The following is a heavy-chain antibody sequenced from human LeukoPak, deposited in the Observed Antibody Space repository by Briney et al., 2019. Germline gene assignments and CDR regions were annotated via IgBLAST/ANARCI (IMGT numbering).Heavy chain of an antibody. CDR3: VRNQAEASNHGAMDI. CDR2: IFYNGGA. J-gene: IGHJ3*02. Sequence: PSESLSLTCTVSGYSIARGNCWGWIRQPPGKGLEGMGYIFYNGGAYYNTSLNSRVTMSIDASKNQFSLKLRSVTAVDTAMYYCVRNQAEASNHGAMDIWGQGTMVTVSS. V-gene: IGHV4-28*01. CDR1: GYSIARGNC. D-gene: IGHD6-19*01.